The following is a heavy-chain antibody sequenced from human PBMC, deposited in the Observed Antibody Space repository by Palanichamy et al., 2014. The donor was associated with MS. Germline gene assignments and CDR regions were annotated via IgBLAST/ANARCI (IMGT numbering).Heavy chain of an antibody. Sequence: QVQLQESGPGLVKPSETLSTTCTVSGYSINNECFWGWIRQPPGKGLEWIGSIYHGGSTYYNPSLKRRVTISVDTSKNHFPLKLSSVTAADTAVYYCARSYGDYVDPFFDYWGQGILVTVSS. CDR2: IYHGGST. CDR1: GYSINNECF. D-gene: IGHD4-17*01. V-gene: IGHV4-38-2*02. J-gene: IGHJ4*02. CDR3: ARSYGDYVDPFFDY.